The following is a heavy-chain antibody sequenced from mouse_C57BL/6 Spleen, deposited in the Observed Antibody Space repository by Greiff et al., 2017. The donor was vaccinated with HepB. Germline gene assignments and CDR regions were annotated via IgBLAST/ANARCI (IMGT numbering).Heavy chain of an antibody. CDR1: GYAFSSYW. J-gene: IGHJ2*01. Sequence: VQLQQSGAELVKPGASVKISCKASGYAFSSYWMNWVKQRPGKGLEWIGQIYPGDGETNYNGKFKGKATLTADKSSSTAYMQLSSLTSEDSAVYFCARLRDGYPFDYWGQGTTLTVSS. CDR3: ARLRDGYPFDY. D-gene: IGHD2-3*01. V-gene: IGHV1-80*01. CDR2: IYPGDGET.